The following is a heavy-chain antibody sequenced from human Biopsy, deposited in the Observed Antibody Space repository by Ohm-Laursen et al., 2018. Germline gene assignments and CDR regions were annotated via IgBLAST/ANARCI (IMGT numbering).Heavy chain of an antibody. D-gene: IGHD3-22*01. V-gene: IGHV4-59*08. CDR1: GGSISSYY. CDR3: GRREVVITHDAFDT. J-gene: IGHJ3*02. Sequence: GTLSLTCIVSGGSISSYYWTWIRQPPGKGLEWIGDVYYSGSTNRNPSLKRRVTILVDTSKNQFSLKLNSVTAADTAVYYCGRREVVITHDAFDTWGQGTMVTVSS. CDR2: VYYSGST.